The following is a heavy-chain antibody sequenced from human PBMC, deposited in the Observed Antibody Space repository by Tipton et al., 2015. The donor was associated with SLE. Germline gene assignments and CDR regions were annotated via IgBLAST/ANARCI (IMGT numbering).Heavy chain of an antibody. J-gene: IGHJ3*02. V-gene: IGHV4-34*01. CDR1: GGSLSGYY. CDR3: ARVLWAFDI. Sequence: TLSLTCAVYGGSLSGYYWSWIRQPPGKGLEWIGEINHSGSTNYNPSLRSRVTISVDTSKKQFSLKLSDVTAADTAVYYCARVLWAFDIWCQGTMVTVSS. CDR2: INHSGST. D-gene: IGHD3-16*01.